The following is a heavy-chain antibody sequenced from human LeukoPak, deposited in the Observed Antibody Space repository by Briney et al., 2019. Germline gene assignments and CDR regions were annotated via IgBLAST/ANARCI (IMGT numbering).Heavy chain of an antibody. CDR1: GGSINSYY. CDR3: ARSLRIALPDSYYYYMDV. CDR2: IYTSGTT. D-gene: IGHD6-19*01. V-gene: IGHV4-4*07. Sequence: SETPSLTCTVSGGSINSYYWSWIRQPAGKGLEWIGRIYTSGTTSYNPSLKSRLTISVDKSKNQFSLKLNSVTAADTAVYYCARSLRIALPDSYYYYMDVWGRGTTVTVSS. J-gene: IGHJ6*03.